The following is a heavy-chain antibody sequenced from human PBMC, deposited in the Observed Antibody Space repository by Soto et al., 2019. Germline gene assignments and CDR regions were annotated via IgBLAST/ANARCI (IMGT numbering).Heavy chain of an antibody. D-gene: IGHD2-21*02. J-gene: IGHJ6*02. CDR3: ARRRYCGADCYKYYYFGMDV. CDR2: IIPILTIT. Sequence: QVQLVQSGAEVKKPGSSVRLSCTASGGTFSSYTLSWVRQAPGHGLEWMGRIIPILTITDYAQKFRGRLTITADKSSSTAYMELSGLRSEDTAVYYCARRRYCGADCYKYYYFGMDVWGQGTTVTVSS. CDR1: GGTFSSYT. V-gene: IGHV1-69*02.